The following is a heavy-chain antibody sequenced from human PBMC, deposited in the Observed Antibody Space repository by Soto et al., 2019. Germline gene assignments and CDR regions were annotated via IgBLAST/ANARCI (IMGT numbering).Heavy chain of an antibody. CDR3: GRLPMASRRGYYGMDV. CDR2: IDPSDSYT. D-gene: IGHD2-8*01. V-gene: IGHV5-10-1*01. CDR1: GYSFTSYW. Sequence: GESLKISCKGSGYSFTSYWITWVRQMPGKGLEWMGRIDPSDSYTNYSPSFQGHVTISADKYTSTTYLQWSSLKASDTAMYYCGRLPMASRRGYYGMDVWGKGTTGTRLL. J-gene: IGHJ6*04.